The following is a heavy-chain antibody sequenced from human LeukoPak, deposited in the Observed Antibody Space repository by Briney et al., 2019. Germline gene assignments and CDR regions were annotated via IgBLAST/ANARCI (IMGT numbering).Heavy chain of an antibody. D-gene: IGHD6-19*01. J-gene: IGHJ6*02. V-gene: IGHV3-11*01. Sequence: GGSLRLSCAASGFTFSDYYMSWIRQAPGKGLEWVSYISSSGSTIYYADSVKGRFTISRDNAKNSLYLQMNSLRAEDTAVYYCAKVGMAGDYYYYYYGMDVWGQGTTVTVSS. CDR3: AKVGMAGDYYYYYYGMDV. CDR2: ISSSGSTI. CDR1: GFTFSDYY.